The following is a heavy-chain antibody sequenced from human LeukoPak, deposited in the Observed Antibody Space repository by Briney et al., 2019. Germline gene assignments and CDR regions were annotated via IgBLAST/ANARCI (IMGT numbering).Heavy chain of an antibody. CDR1: GFTFSSYA. V-gene: IGHV3-23*01. CDR2: ISGSGGST. CDR3: AKGLIAVEDSYYYYYYGMDV. J-gene: IGHJ6*02. D-gene: IGHD6-19*01. Sequence: GGSLRLSCAASGFTFSSYAMSWVRQAPGKGLEWVSAISGSGGSTYYADSVKGRFTISRDNSKNTLYLQMNSLRAEDTAVYYCAKGLIAVEDSYYYYYYGMDVWGQGTTVTVSS.